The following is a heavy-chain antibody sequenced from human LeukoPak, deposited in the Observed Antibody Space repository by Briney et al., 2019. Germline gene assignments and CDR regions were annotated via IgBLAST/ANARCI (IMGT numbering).Heavy chain of an antibody. CDR1: GGSICSGTYC. D-gene: IGHD1-26*01. Sequence: SETLSLTCTVSGGSICSGTYCWSLIRQPAGKGLEWIGRIYTSGRTDYNPSLKSRLTISVDTSKNQFSLKLSSVTAADTAVYYCATTQWELHGGFDYWGQGNLVTVSS. V-gene: IGHV4-61*02. J-gene: IGHJ4*02. CDR2: IYTSGRT. CDR3: ATTQWELHGGFDY.